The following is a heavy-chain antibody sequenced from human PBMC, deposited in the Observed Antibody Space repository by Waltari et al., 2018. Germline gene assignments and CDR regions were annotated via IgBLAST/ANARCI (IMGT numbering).Heavy chain of an antibody. CDR1: GGSISSYY. J-gene: IGHJ4*02. CDR2: IYYSGST. V-gene: IGHV4-59*01. CDR3: ARTALLRYFDWSLDY. D-gene: IGHD3-9*01. Sequence: QVQLQESGPGLVKPSETLSLTCTVPGGSISSYYWSWIRQPPGKGLEWIGYIYYSGSTNYNPSLKSRVTISVDTSKNQFSLKLSSVTAADTAVYYCARTALLRYFDWSLDYWGQGTLVTVSS.